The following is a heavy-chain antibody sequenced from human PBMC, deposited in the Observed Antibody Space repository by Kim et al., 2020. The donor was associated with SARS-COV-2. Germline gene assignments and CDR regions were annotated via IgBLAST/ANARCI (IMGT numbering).Heavy chain of an antibody. V-gene: IGHV3-23*01. J-gene: IGHJ4*02. CDR1: GFTFSSYA. D-gene: IGHD4-17*01. Sequence: GGSLRLSCTASGFTFSSYAMGWVRQAPGKGLEWVSTIMGRGIRAYYADSMKGRFTISRDNSENMLYLQMSSLTAEDTALYYCVKGGDYGGNSQIDFWGQGTLVIVSS. CDR2: IMGRGIRA. CDR3: VKGGDYGGNSQIDF.